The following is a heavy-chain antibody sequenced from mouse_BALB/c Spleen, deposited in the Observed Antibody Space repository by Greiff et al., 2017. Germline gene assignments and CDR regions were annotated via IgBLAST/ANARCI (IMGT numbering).Heavy chain of an antibody. D-gene: IGHD1-2*01. V-gene: IGHV5-9-1*01. J-gene: IGHJ3*01. CDR2: ISSGGSYT. CDR1: GFTFSSYA. Sequence: EVMLVESGGGLVKPGGSLKLSCAASGFTFSSYAMSWVRQTPEKRLEWVATISSGGSYTYYPDSVKGRFTISRDNAKNTLYLQMSSLRSEDTAMYYCARLFITTAWFAYWGQGTLVTVSA. CDR3: ARLFITTAWFAY.